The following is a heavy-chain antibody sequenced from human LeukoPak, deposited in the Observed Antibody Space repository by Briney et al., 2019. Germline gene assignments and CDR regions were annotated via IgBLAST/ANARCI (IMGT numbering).Heavy chain of an antibody. Sequence: ASVKVSCKASGYTFTDYYMHWVRQAPGQGLEWMGWINPNSGGTNYAQKFQGRVTMTRDTSISTAYMELSRLRSDDTAVYYCARVFMSESYELTDYWGQGTLVTVSS. V-gene: IGHV1-2*02. CDR1: GYTFTDYY. J-gene: IGHJ4*02. CDR2: INPNSGGT. CDR3: ARVFMSESYELTDY. D-gene: IGHD1-26*01.